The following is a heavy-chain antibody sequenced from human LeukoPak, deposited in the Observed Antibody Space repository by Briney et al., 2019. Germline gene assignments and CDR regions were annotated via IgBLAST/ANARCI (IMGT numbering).Heavy chain of an antibody. D-gene: IGHD6-13*01. CDR3: ARDRPAAGNNYYYYYMDV. Sequence: SQTLSLTCTVSGGSISSGSYYWSWIRQPAGKGLEWIGRIYTSGSTNYNPSLKSRVTISVDTSKNQFSLKLSSVTAADTAVYYCARDRPAAGNNYYYYYMDVWGKGTTVTISS. J-gene: IGHJ6*03. CDR2: IYTSGST. CDR1: GGSISSGSYY. V-gene: IGHV4-61*02.